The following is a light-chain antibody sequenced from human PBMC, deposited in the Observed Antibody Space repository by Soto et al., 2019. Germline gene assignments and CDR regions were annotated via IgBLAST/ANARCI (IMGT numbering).Light chain of an antibody. CDR3: CSYAGFSTSAI. CDR2: EGS. V-gene: IGLV2-23*01. J-gene: IGLJ2*01. CDR1: SSDVGKYNL. Sequence: QSALTQPASVSGSPGQSITISCTGTSSDVGKYNLVSWYQHHPGKAPKVIIYEGSKRPSGVSSRFSGSKSGNTAYLTISRLQAEDEAEYHCCSYAGFSTSAIFGGGTKLTVL.